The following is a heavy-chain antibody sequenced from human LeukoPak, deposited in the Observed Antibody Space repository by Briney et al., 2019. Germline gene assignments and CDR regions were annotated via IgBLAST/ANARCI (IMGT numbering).Heavy chain of an antibody. CDR3: AREGDTTMVTVDY. CDR1: GFTFSDAW. J-gene: IGHJ4*02. CDR2: ITSTSYI. D-gene: IGHD5-18*01. Sequence: GGSLRLSCVASGFTFSDAWMNWVRQAPGRGLEWVSSITSTSYIYYADSVKGRFTISRDNAKNSLYLQMNSLRAEDTAVYYCAREGDTTMVTVDYWGQGTLVTVSS. V-gene: IGHV3-69-1*01.